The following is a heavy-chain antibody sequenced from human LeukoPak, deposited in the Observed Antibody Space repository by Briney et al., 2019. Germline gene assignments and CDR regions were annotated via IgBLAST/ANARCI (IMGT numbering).Heavy chain of an antibody. J-gene: IGHJ6*03. Sequence: PGGSLRLSCAASGFTFSSYSMNWVRQAPGKGLEWVSSISSSSSYIYYADSVKGRFAISRDNAKNSLYLQMNSLRAEDSAVYYCARGADNYYYYQYMDVWGKGTTVTFSS. CDR3: ARGADNYYYYQYMDV. CDR2: ISSSSSYI. CDR1: GFTFSSYS. D-gene: IGHD1-1*01. V-gene: IGHV3-21*01.